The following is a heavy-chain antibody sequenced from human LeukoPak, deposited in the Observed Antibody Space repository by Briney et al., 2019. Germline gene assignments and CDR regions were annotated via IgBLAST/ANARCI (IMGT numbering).Heavy chain of an antibody. CDR3: ARDHWVTMVRGVIPLYGLDV. V-gene: IGHV3-30-3*01. CDR1: GFTFRTYA. D-gene: IGHD3-10*01. J-gene: IGHJ6*02. CDR2: ISYDGSNK. Sequence: GGSLTLSCAASGFTFRTYAMHWVRQAPAKGLEWVAVISYDGSNKYYADSVKGRFTISRDNSKSTLYLQMISLRAEDTAVYYCARDHWVTMVRGVIPLYGLDVWGQGSTVTVSS.